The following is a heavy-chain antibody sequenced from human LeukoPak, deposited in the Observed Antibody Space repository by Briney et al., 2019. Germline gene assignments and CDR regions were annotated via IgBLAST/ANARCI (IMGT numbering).Heavy chain of an antibody. CDR1: GFTFSSYE. D-gene: IGHD5-18*01. V-gene: IGHV3-48*03. CDR2: ISSSGSTI. Sequence: GVSLRLSCAASGFTFSSYEMNWVRQAPGKGLEWVSYISSSGSTISYADSVKGRFTISRDNAKNSLYLQMNSLRAEDTAVYYCARAPGYSYGYSLDYWGQGTLVTVSS. CDR3: ARAPGYSYGYSLDY. J-gene: IGHJ4*02.